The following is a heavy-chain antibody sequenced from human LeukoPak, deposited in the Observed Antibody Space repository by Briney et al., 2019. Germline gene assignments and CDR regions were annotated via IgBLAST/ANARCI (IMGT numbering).Heavy chain of an antibody. J-gene: IGHJ3*02. Sequence: ASVKVSCKASGYTFTSYGISWVRQAPGQGLEWMGWINPDSGGTNYAQKFQGRVTMTRDTSISTAYMELSRLRSDDTAVYYCARDALGYCSGGSCSEDAFDIWGQGTMVTVSS. D-gene: IGHD2-15*01. V-gene: IGHV1-2*02. CDR3: ARDALGYCSGGSCSEDAFDI. CDR2: INPDSGGT. CDR1: GYTFTSYG.